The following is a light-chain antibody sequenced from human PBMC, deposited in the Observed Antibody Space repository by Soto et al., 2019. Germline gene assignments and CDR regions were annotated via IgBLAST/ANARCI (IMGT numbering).Light chain of an antibody. CDR1: QSVSSSY. Sequence: EIVGTQSPGTLSLSPGERATLSCRASQSVSSSYLAWYQQKPGQAPRLLIYGASSRATGIPDRFSGSGSGTDFTLTISRLEPEDFAVYYCQQYGSSPLTFGGGTKVEIK. V-gene: IGKV3-20*01. CDR2: GAS. J-gene: IGKJ4*01. CDR3: QQYGSSPLT.